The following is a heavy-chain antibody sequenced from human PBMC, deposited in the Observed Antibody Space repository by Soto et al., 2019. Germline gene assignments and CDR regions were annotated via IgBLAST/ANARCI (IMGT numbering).Heavy chain of an antibody. Sequence: QVQLVQSGAEVKKPGASVKVSCKASGYTFTSYDINWVRQATGQGLEWMGWMNPNSGNTGYAQKFQGRVTMTRNTSISTAYMKLSSMRSQDTAEYYCSRQEIVVVPAGEHYYYYYMDVWGKGTTVTVSS. CDR1: GYTFTSYD. CDR2: MNPNSGNT. V-gene: IGHV1-8*01. J-gene: IGHJ6*03. D-gene: IGHD2-2*01. CDR3: SRQEIVVVPAGEHYYYYYMDV.